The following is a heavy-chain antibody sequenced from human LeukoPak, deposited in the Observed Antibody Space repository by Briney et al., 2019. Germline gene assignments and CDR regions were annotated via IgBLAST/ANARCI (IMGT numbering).Heavy chain of an antibody. CDR3: ARGPPYYYYGMDV. Sequence: SETLSLTCTVSGGSISSYYWSWIRQPPGKGLEWIGYIYYSGSTNYNPSLKSRVTISVDTSKNQLSLKLSSVTAADTAVYYCARGPPYYYYGMDVWGQGTTVTVSS. V-gene: IGHV4-59*08. CDR2: IYYSGST. CDR1: GGSISSYY. J-gene: IGHJ6*02.